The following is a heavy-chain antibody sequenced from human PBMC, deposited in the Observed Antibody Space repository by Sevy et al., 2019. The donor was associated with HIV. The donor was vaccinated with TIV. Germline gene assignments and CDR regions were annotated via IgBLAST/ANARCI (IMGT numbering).Heavy chain of an antibody. CDR2: IKQDGSDN. Sequence: GGSLRLSCVVSGLSISTYWLSWVRQAPGKRLEWVASIKQDGSDNSFVDSVRGRFTISRDNAKNSVYLQMSSLSGDDTAMYYCATCSLSHCTFHFWGQGTLVTVSS. J-gene: IGHJ4*02. CDR1: GLSISTYW. CDR3: ATCSLSHCTFHF. V-gene: IGHV3-7*03. D-gene: IGHD2-21*02.